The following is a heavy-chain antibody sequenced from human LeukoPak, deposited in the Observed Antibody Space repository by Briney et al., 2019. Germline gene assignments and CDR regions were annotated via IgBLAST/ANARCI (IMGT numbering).Heavy chain of an antibody. D-gene: IGHD2-15*01. Sequence: GGSLRLSCAASGFTFSTYSMNWVRQAPGKGLEWVSSISSGSRYIYYADSVKGRFTISRDNAKNSLYLQMNSLRAEDTAVYYCARCSGGSCYPSDDYWGQGPLVTVSS. V-gene: IGHV3-21*01. CDR1: GFTFSTYS. CDR2: ISSGSRYI. CDR3: ARCSGGSCYPSDDY. J-gene: IGHJ4*02.